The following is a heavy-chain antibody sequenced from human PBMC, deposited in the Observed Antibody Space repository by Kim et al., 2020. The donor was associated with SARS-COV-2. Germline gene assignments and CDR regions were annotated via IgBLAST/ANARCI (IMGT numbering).Heavy chain of an antibody. CDR1: GFTFSSYW. J-gene: IGHJ6*02. Sequence: GGSLRLSCAASGFTFSSYWMHWVRQAPGKGLVWVSRINSDGSSTSYADSVKGRFTISRDNAKNTLYLQMNSLRAEDTAVYYCARGEDFRVPYYYYGMDVWGQGTTVTVSS. V-gene: IGHV3-74*01. CDR3: ARGEDFRVPYYYYGMDV. CDR2: INSDGSST. D-gene: IGHD3-3*01.